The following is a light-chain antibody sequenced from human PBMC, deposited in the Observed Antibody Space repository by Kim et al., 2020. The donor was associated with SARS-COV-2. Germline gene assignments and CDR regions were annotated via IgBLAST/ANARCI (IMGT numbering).Light chain of an antibody. CDR1: KSSSSSY. J-gene: IGKJ1*01. CDR3: QQYGRAPGT. CDR2: AAS. Sequence: GEGTTSTSSGHKSSSSSYSEWYQQKPGHATRLLIYAASSTATGIQDRFSGSGAATDSTTIISILEHEDVVDYYCQQYGRAPGTFGQGTKVDIK. V-gene: IGKV3-20*01.